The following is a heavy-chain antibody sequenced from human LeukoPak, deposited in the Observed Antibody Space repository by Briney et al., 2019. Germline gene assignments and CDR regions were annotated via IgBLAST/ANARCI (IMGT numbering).Heavy chain of an antibody. D-gene: IGHD2-2*01. CDR1: GDSVSSNSAA. CDR3: ARVQNCSSTSCQETHFDY. Sequence: PSQTLSLTCAISGDSVSSNSAAWNWIRQSPSRGLEWLGRTYYRSKWYNDYAVSVKSRITINPDASKNQFSLQLNSVTPEDTAVYYCARVQNCSSTSCQETHFDYWGQGTLVTVSS. CDR2: TYYRSKWYN. J-gene: IGHJ4*02. V-gene: IGHV6-1*01.